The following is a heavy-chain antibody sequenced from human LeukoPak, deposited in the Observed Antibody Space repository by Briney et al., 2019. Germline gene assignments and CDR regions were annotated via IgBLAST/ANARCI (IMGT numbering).Heavy chain of an antibody. CDR3: AKDDADYDFWSGYPYYFDY. Sequence: GGSLRLSCAASGFTFSSYAMSWVRQAPGKGLEWVSAISGSGGSTYYADSVKDRFTISRDNSKNTLYLQMNSLRAEDTAVYYCAKDDADYDFWSGYPYYFDYWGQGTLVTVSS. CDR2: ISGSGGST. J-gene: IGHJ4*02. D-gene: IGHD3-3*01. V-gene: IGHV3-23*01. CDR1: GFTFSSYA.